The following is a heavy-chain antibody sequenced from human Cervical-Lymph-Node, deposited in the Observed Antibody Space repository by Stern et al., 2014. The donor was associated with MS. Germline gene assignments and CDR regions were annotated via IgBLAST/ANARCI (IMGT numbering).Heavy chain of an antibody. CDR1: GGSISSGGSY. J-gene: IGHJ4*02. Sequence: VQLVESGPGLVKPSQTLSLTCTVSGGSISSGGSYWSWIRQHPGKGLEWIGYIYYSGSTYYNPSLKSRVTISVDTSKNQFSLKLSSVTAADTAVYYCAAELGGSYYFDYWGQGTLVTVSS. D-gene: IGHD1-26*01. V-gene: IGHV4-31*03. CDR3: AAELGGSYYFDY. CDR2: IYYSGST.